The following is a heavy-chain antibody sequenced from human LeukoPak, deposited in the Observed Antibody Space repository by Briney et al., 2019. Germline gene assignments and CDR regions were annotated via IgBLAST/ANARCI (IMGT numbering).Heavy chain of an antibody. CDR3: ARDPLLSSD. CDR1: GFTFSSYS. D-gene: IGHD3-16*01. Sequence: GGSRSLSGPAPGFTFSSYSMTGVRQAPGKGLEWVSYISSSSTTIYYADSVKGRFTISRDNAKNSLYLQMNSLRAEDTAVYYCARDPLLSSDWGQGTLVTVSS. J-gene: IGHJ4*02. CDR2: ISSSSTTI. V-gene: IGHV3-48*01.